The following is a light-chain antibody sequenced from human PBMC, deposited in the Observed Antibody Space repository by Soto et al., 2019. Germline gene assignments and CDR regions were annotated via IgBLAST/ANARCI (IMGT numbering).Light chain of an antibody. CDR2: DAS. J-gene: IGKJ3*01. CDR1: QSVSSY. Sequence: IVLTQSPATLSLSPGVRATLSCRASQSVSSYLAWYQQKPGQAPRRLIYDASNRATGIPARFSGSGSGTDCTLTISSLEPEDFAVYYCQQRINFSFTFGPGTKVDIK. V-gene: IGKV3-11*01. CDR3: QQRINFSFT.